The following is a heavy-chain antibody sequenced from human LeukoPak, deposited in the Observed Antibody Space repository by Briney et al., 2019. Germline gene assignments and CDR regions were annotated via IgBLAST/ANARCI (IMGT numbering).Heavy chain of an antibody. CDR1: GSTFSSYG. J-gene: IGHJ4*02. D-gene: IGHD6-13*01. CDR3: AKEGIAAAGTGFDY. Sequence: PGGSLRLSCAASGSTFSSYGMHWVRQAPGKGLEWVAVIWYDGSNKYYADSVRGRFTISRDNSKNTLYLQMNSLRAEDTAVYYCAKEGIAAAGTGFDYWGQGTLVTVSS. V-gene: IGHV3-33*06. CDR2: IWYDGSNK.